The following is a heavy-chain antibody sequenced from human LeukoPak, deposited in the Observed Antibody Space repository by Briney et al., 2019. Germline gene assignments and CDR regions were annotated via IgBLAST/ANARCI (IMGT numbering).Heavy chain of an antibody. V-gene: IGHV1-69*01. CDR1: GGTFSSYA. D-gene: IGHD3-22*01. CDR2: IIPIFGTA. Sequence: SVKVSCKASGGTFSSYAISWVRQAPGQGLEWMGGIIPIFGTANYAQKFQGRVTITADESTSTAYMELSSLRSEDTAVYYCARPTYYYDSSGYPQYYFDYWAQGTLVTVSS. J-gene: IGHJ4*02. CDR3: ARPTYYYDSSGYPQYYFDY.